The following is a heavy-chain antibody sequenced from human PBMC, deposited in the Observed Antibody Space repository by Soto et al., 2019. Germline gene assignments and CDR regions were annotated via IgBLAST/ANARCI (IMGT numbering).Heavy chain of an antibody. J-gene: IGHJ4*02. CDR1: GFTFNNYA. CDR3: AKESGGRFYYFDC. Sequence: EVQLLESGGGLVQPGGSLRLSCAASGFTFNNYAMSWVRQAPGKGLEWVSTISGSDGSTYFADSVKGRFTVSRDNSKNTLFLQMNGLRAEDTAVYYCAKESGGRFYYFDCWGQGTLVTVSS. CDR2: ISGSDGST. V-gene: IGHV3-23*01. D-gene: IGHD1-26*01.